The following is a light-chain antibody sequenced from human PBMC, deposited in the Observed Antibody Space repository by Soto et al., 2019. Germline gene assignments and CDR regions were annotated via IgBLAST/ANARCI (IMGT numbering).Light chain of an antibody. Sequence: PGERASLSGRASQSISGRYLAWYQQKPGQAPRLLIYDASSRATGIPDRFSGSGSGTDFTLTISRLEPEDFAVYYCQQYVRSPWTFGQGTKVDIK. CDR1: QSISGRY. V-gene: IGKV3-20*01. J-gene: IGKJ1*01. CDR3: QQYVRSPWT. CDR2: DAS.